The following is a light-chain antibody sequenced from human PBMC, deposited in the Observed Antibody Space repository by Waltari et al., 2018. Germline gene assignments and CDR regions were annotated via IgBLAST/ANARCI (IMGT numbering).Light chain of an antibody. CDR2: EVT. J-gene: IGLJ6*01. Sequence: QSALTQPASVSGSPGQSITISCTGADSDIGNYNLVSWYQQHPGKAPKLIIYEVTKRPSGVSHRFSGSKSGNTASLTISGLQAEDEADYYCCSYAGYSTLFSSGTKLTVL. CDR3: CSYAGYSTL. CDR1: DSDIGNYNL. V-gene: IGLV2-23*02.